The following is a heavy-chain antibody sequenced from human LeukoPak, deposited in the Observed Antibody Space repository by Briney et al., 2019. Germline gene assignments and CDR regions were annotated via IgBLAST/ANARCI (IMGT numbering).Heavy chain of an antibody. J-gene: IGHJ4*02. Sequence: ASVKVSCKASGYTFSNYAINWVRQAPGKGLEWRGWINANTGNPTYALGFTGRFVLSLDTSVSTAYLQISSLKAEDTAVYYCARGDSGPTYNSNWYETDYWGQGTLVTVSS. V-gene: IGHV7-4-1*02. CDR2: INANTGNP. CDR1: GYTFSNYA. D-gene: IGHD6-13*01. CDR3: ARGDSGPTYNSNWYETDY.